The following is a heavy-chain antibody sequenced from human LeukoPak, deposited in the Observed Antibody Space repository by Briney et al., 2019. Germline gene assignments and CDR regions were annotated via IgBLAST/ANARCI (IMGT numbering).Heavy chain of an antibody. V-gene: IGHV1-18*04. D-gene: IGHD6-19*01. CDR2: ISAYNGNT. CDR3: ARDSSGWPDY. J-gene: IGHJ4*02. Sequence: ASVKVSCKASGYTFTGYYMHWVRQAPGQGLEWMGWISAYNGNTNYAQKLQGRVTMTTDTSTSTAYMELRSLRSDDTAVYYCARDSSGWPDYWGQGTLVTVSS. CDR1: GYTFTGYY.